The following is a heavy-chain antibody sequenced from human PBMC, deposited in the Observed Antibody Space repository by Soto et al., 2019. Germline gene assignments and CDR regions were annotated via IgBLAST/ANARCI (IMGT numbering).Heavy chain of an antibody. Sequence: PSETLSLTCTVSGGSISSGGYYWSWIRQHPGKGLEWIGYIYYSGSTYYNPSLKSRVTISVDTXKNXFSLKLSSVTAADTAVYYCGRDLGCSSTSCYRGKPPGREAACSGWFDPWGQGTLVTVSS. CDR3: GRDLGCSSTSCYRGKPPGREAACSGWFDP. V-gene: IGHV4-31*03. CDR2: IYYSGST. D-gene: IGHD2-2*01. J-gene: IGHJ5*02. CDR1: GGSISSGGYY.